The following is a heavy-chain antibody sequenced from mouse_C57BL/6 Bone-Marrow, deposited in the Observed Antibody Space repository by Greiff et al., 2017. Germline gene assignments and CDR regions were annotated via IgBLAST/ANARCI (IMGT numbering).Heavy chain of an antibody. CDR1: GYTFTSYW. Sequence: QVQLQQSGAELAKPGASVKLSCKASGYTFTSYWMHWVKQRPGQGLEWIGYINPSSGYTKYNQKFKDKATLTADKSPSTAYMQLSSLTYEDSAVYYCARGGPRFAYWGQGTLVTVSA. J-gene: IGHJ3*01. D-gene: IGHD3-3*01. CDR3: ARGGPRFAY. V-gene: IGHV1-7*01. CDR2: INPSSGYT.